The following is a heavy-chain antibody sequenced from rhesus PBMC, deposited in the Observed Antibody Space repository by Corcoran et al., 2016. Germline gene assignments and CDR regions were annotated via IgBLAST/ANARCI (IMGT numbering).Heavy chain of an antibody. D-gene: IGHD6-25*01. CDR1: GFTFSSYW. CDR2: INTGCSST. J-gene: IGHJ4*01. CDR3: AAAIAAAGTGIDY. V-gene: IGHV3-119*01. Sequence: EVQLVESGGGLVQPGGSLRLSCAASGFTFSSYWMYWVRQAPGKGLEWVSRINTGCSSTSNADSVKGRFTISRENAKNSLYLQMNSLRAEDTAVYYCAAAIAAAGTGIDYWGQGVLVTVSS.